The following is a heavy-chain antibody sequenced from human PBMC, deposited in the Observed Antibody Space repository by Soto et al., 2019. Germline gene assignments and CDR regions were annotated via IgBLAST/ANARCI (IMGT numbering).Heavy chain of an antibody. CDR3: ARHPLIAVAYFDY. CDR2: IDYNGVT. J-gene: IGHJ4*02. CDR1: GGSIYRSGYY. V-gene: IGHV4-39*01. D-gene: IGHD6-19*01. Sequence: PSETLSLTCTVSGGSIYRSGYYWGWIRQPPGRGLEWIGNIDYNGVTYSNPSLKSRVTISRDTSKNQFSLKLSSVTAADTAVYYCARHPLIAVAYFDYWGQGTLVTVSS.